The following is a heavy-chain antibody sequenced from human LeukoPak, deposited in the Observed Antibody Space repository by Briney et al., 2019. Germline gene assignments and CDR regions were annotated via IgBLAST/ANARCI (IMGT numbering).Heavy chain of an antibody. CDR2: INSDGSST. CDR3: AMGPYYYDSSGYYY. V-gene: IGHV3-74*01. Sequence: GGSLRLSCATSGFTFSDYYMSWIRQAPGKGLVWVSRINSDGSSTNYADSVKGRFTISRDNAKNTLYLQMNSLRAEDTAVYYCAMGPYYYDSSGYYYRGQGTLVTVSS. CDR1: GFTFSDYY. D-gene: IGHD3-22*01. J-gene: IGHJ4*02.